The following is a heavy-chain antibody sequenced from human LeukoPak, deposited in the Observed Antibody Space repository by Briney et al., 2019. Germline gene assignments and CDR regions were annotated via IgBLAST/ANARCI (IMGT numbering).Heavy chain of an antibody. CDR3: ARDGSLSIEYSSSSGFEY. J-gene: IGHJ4*02. CDR1: GFTFSSYA. CDR2: IWFDGSNK. Sequence: GGSLRLSCAASGFTFSSYAMSWVRQAPGKGLEWMAVIWFDGSNKYYADSVKGRFTVSRDNAKNTLYLQMNSLRAEDTAVYYCARDGSLSIEYSSSSGFEYWGQGTLVTVSS. D-gene: IGHD6-6*01. V-gene: IGHV3-33*08.